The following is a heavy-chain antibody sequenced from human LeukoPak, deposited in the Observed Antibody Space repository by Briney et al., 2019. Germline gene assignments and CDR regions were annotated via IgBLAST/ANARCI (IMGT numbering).Heavy chain of an antibody. CDR1: GYTFTGYY. Sequence: ASVKVSCKASGYTFTGYYMHWVRQAPGQGLEWMGWINPNSGGTSYAQKFQGRVTMTRDTSISTAYMELSRLRSDDTAVYYCARGPGAAADLDYWGQGTLVTVSS. D-gene: IGHD6-13*01. V-gene: IGHV1-2*02. CDR3: ARGPGAAADLDY. CDR2: INPNSGGT. J-gene: IGHJ4*02.